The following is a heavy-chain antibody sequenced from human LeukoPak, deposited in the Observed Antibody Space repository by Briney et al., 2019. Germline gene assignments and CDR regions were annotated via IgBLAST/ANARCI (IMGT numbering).Heavy chain of an antibody. CDR3: AKGRGIAARRAYYFDY. CDR1: GFTFSSYA. D-gene: IGHD6-6*01. J-gene: IGHJ4*02. CDR2: ISGSGGST. V-gene: IGHV3-23*01. Sequence: GGSLRLSCAASGFTFSSYAVSWVRQAPGKGLEWVSAISGSGGSTYYADSVKGRFTISRDNSKNTLYLQMNSLRAEDTAVYYCAKGRGIAARRAYYFDYWGQGTLVTVSS.